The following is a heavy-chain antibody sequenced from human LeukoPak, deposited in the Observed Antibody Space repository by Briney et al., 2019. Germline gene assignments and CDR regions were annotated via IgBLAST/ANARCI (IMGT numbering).Heavy chain of an antibody. CDR3: ARGPLYCGGDCFPSGYYYGMDV. D-gene: IGHD2-21*02. CDR1: GGSISSSSYY. V-gene: IGHV4-39*07. Sequence: SETLSLTCTVSGGSISSSSYYWGWIRQPPGKGLEWIGSIYYSGSTYYNPSLKSRVTISVDTSKNQFSLKLSSVTAADTAVYYCARGPLYCGGDCFPSGYYYGMDVWGQGTTVTVSS. CDR2: IYYSGST. J-gene: IGHJ6*02.